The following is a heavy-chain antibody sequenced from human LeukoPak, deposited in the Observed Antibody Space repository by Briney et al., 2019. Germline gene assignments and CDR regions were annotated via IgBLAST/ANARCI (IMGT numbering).Heavy chain of an antibody. Sequence: RASVKVSCKASGGTFSSYAISWVRQAPGQGLEWMGGIFPIFGTANYAQNLQGRVTIITEESTRTAYMEQCSLRSEDNAVYYCARSDSSSWYSDYYYYYMDVWGKGTTVTVSS. V-gene: IGHV1-69*05. J-gene: IGHJ6*03. CDR1: GGTFSSYA. CDR3: ARSDSSSWYSDYYYYYMDV. CDR2: IFPIFGTA. D-gene: IGHD6-13*01.